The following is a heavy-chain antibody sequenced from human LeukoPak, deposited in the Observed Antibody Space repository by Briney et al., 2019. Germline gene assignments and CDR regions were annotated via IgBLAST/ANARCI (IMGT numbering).Heavy chain of an antibody. CDR3: AKPISGGLAVTADWFHP. D-gene: IGHD6-19*01. J-gene: IGHJ5*01. V-gene: IGHV3-23*01. CDR1: GFAFSVYA. CDR2: INANSGTK. Sequence: GGSLRHSCAASGFAFSVYAMSWLRQPPGKGLEWVSTINANSGTKSYAASVRGRFTISRDNARDTLYLQLNTLRADDTATYYCAKPISGGLAVTADWFHPWGQGTLVVVSS.